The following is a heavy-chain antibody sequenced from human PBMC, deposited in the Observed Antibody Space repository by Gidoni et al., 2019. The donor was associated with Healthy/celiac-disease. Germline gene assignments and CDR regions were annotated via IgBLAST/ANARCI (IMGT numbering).Heavy chain of an antibody. J-gene: IGHJ6*02. CDR2: ISWNSGSI. V-gene: IGHV3-9*01. Sequence: EVQLVESGGGLVQPGRSLRLSCAASGFTFDDYAMHWVRQAPGKGLEWVSGISWNSGSIGYADSVKGRFTMSRDNAKNSLYLQMNSLRAEDTALYYCAKDPNRDFWGTRVGMDVWGQGTTVTVSS. D-gene: IGHD3-3*01. CDR3: AKDPNRDFWGTRVGMDV. CDR1: GFTFDDYA.